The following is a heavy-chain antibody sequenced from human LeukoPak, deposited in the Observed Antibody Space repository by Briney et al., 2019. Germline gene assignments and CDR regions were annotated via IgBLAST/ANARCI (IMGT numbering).Heavy chain of an antibody. CDR3: AKFNIVVVPAAAFEY. CDR2: ISSSGSTT. J-gene: IGHJ4*02. D-gene: IGHD2-2*01. V-gene: IGHV3-23*01. Sequence: GGSLRLSCAVSGFTFSSYAMSWVRQAPGKGLEWVSGISSSGSTTHYADSVKGRFTISRDNSKNTLYLQMNSLRAEDTATYYCAKFNIVVVPAAAFEYWGQGTLVTVSS. CDR1: GFTFSSYA.